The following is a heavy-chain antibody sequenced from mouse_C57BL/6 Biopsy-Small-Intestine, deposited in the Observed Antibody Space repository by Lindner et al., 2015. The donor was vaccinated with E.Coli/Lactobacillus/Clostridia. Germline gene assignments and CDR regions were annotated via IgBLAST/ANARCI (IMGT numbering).Heavy chain of an antibody. CDR2: VIPIDGTT. CDR1: GASGGIFSSYT. Sequence: SVKVSCKASGASGGIFSSYTIGWVRQAPGQGLEWMGRVIPIDGTTYSAPKFQGRVTFTADRSSRTAYMELSGLRPEDTALYFCEIDTSGWSSSGLGWGQGTLVIVSS. D-gene: IGHD3-1*01. CDR3: EIDTSGWSSSGLG. V-gene: IGHV1-74*01. J-gene: IGHJ4*01.